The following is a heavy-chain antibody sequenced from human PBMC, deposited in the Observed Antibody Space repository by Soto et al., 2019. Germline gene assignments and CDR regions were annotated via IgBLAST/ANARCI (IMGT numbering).Heavy chain of an antibody. V-gene: IGHV4-4*02. CDR1: GGSISSSNW. Sequence: SETLSLTCAVSGGSISSSNWWSWVRQPPGKGMEWIGEIYHSGSTNYNPSLKSRVTISVDKSKNQFSLKLSSVTAADTAVYYCARVYPTYYDILTGYHLFNWFDPWGQGTLVTVLL. J-gene: IGHJ5*02. D-gene: IGHD3-9*01. CDR3: ARVYPTYYDILTGYHLFNWFDP. CDR2: IYHSGST.